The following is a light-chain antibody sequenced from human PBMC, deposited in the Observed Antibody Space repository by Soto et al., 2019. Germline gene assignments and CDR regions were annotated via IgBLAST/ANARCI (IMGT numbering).Light chain of an antibody. V-gene: IGKV3-20*01. J-gene: IGKJ4*01. Sequence: EIVLTQSPGTLSLSPGERATLSCRASESVSTNYLAWYQQKPGQAPRLLISGASSRATGIPDRFSGSGSGADFTLTINSLEPEDFAVYYCQQYGSVPLTFGGGTNVEIK. CDR1: ESVSTNY. CDR3: QQYGSVPLT. CDR2: GAS.